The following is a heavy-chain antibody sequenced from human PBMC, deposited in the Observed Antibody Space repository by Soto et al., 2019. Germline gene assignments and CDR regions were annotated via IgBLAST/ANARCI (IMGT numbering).Heavy chain of an antibody. V-gene: IGHV3-7*01. CDR3: ARDSRYYRSSWYYSRY. Sequence: EVQLVESGGGLVQPGGSLRLSCAASGFTFSSYWMSWVRQAPGKGLEWVANIKQDGSEKYYVDSVKGRFTISRDNAKNSLYLQMNSLRAEDTAVYYCARDSRYYRSSWYYSRYWGKGTLVTVSS. CDR2: IKQDGSEK. CDR1: GFTFSSYW. D-gene: IGHD6-13*01. J-gene: IGHJ4*02.